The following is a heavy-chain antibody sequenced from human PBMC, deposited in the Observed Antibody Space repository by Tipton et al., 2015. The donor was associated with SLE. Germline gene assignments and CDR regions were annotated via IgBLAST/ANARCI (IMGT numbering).Heavy chain of an antibody. D-gene: IGHD3-16*01. J-gene: IGHJ4*02. CDR1: GGSISSHY. V-gene: IGHV4-59*11. Sequence: TLSLTCTVSGGSISSHYWSWIRQPPGKGLEWIGYIYYSGSTNYNPSLKSRVTISVDTSKNQFSLKLSSATAADTAVYYCASGGIYFDYWGQGTLVTVSS. CDR3: ASGGIYFDY. CDR2: IYYSGST.